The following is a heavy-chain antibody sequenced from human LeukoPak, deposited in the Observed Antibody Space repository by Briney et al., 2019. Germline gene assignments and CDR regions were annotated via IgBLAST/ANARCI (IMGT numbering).Heavy chain of an antibody. J-gene: IGHJ4*02. Sequence: GESLKISCKGSGYSFTSYWIGWVRQMPGKGLEWMGIIYPGDSDTRYSPSFQGQVTISADKSISTAYLQWSSLKASDTAMYYCARLRYSSPPRRYYFDYWGQGTLVTVSS. CDR3: ARLRYSSPPRRYYFDY. CDR1: GYSFTSYW. D-gene: IGHD6-19*01. V-gene: IGHV5-51*01. CDR2: IYPGDSDT.